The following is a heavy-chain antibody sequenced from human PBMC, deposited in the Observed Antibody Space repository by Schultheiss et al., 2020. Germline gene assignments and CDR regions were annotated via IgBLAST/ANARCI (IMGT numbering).Heavy chain of an antibody. V-gene: IGHV1-69*10. CDR2: MNPNSGNT. D-gene: IGHD6-19*01. CDR1: GGTFSSYA. CDR3: ARVHWAVAGTDGAFDI. J-gene: IGHJ3*02. Sequence: SVKVSCKASGGTFSSYAISWVRQAPGQGLEWMGWMNPNSGNTGYAQKFQGRVTITADKSTSTAYMELRSLRSDDTAVYYCARVHWAVAGTDGAFDIWGQGTMVNVSS.